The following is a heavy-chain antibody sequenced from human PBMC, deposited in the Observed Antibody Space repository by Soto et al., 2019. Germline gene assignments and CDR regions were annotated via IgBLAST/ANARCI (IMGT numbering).Heavy chain of an antibody. V-gene: IGHV4-59*12. CDR2: IYYSGST. CDR3: ARDGYSGYGTDY. D-gene: IGHD5-12*01. Sequence: SLTLSLTCSVAGGSIGSYYGSWIRQPPGKGLEWIGYIYYSGSTNYNPSLKSRVTILVDTSKNQFTLKLSSVTAADTAVYYCARDGYSGYGTDYWGQGTPVTVSS. CDR1: GGSIGSYY. J-gene: IGHJ4*02.